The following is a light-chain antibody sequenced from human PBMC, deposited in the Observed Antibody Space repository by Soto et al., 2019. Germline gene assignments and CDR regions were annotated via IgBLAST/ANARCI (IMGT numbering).Light chain of an antibody. J-gene: IGKJ1*01. CDR2: AAS. Sequence: EVVLTQSPATLSLSPGERATLSCRASQSVGTFLDWYQQKPGQAPRLLIYAASNRATGIPDRFSGSGSGTDFTLTISSLEPEDFAVYYCQQRSHWPPWTFGQGTRVEIQ. CDR3: QQRSHWPPWT. V-gene: IGKV3-11*01. CDR1: QSVGTF.